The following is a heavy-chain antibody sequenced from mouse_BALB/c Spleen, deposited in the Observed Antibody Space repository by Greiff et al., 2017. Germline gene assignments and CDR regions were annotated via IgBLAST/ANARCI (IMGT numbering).Heavy chain of an antibody. V-gene: IGHV2-9*02. CDR2: IWAGGST. J-gene: IGHJ3*01. Sequence: QVQLKESGPGLVAPSQSLSITCTVSGFSLTSYGVHWVRQPPGKGLEWLGVIWAGGSTDYNSALKSRLSISKDNSKSQVFLKMNSLQTDDTARYYCARDNYGSSYTWFAYWGQGTLVTVSA. CDR1: GFSLTSYG. CDR3: ARDNYGSSYTWFAY. D-gene: IGHD1-1*01.